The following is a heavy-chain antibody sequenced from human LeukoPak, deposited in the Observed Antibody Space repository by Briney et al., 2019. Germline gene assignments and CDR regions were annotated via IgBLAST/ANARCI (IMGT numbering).Heavy chain of an antibody. Sequence: PSETLSLTCTVSGGSISSYYWSWIRQPPGKGLEWIGYIYYSGSTNYNPSLKSRVTISVDTSKNQFSLKLSSVTAADTAVYYCARDSHDFWSGYRHYYGMDVWGQGTTVTVPS. D-gene: IGHD3-3*01. CDR1: GGSISSYY. CDR3: ARDSHDFWSGYRHYYGMDV. CDR2: IYYSGST. V-gene: IGHV4-59*01. J-gene: IGHJ6*02.